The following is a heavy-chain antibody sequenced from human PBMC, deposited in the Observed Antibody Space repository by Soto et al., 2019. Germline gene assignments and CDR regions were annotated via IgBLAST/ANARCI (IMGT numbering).Heavy chain of an antibody. D-gene: IGHD5-12*01. CDR2: IDYSGST. CDR3: ARHVSVSGFAYYFDQ. V-gene: IGHV4-39*01. Sequence: QLHMQESVPGPGKPSETLSLTCTVSGDSISSSGYYWAWIRQPPGKGLEWIGNIDYSGSTYYNPSIKSRVAFSVDTSKNQFSLKVTSVTAADTAVYYCARHVSVSGFAYYFDQWGQGTLVTVYS. CDR1: GDSISSSGYY. J-gene: IGHJ4*02.